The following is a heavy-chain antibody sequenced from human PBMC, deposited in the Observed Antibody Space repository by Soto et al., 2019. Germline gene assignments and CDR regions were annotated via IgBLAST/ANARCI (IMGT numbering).Heavy chain of an antibody. CDR3: AKEMSSRSWYYFDH. Sequence: PGGSLRLSCAASGFTFSNYAMSWVRQAPGKGLEWVSAISSSGDSTYYADAVKGRFTISRDNSKNTLYLHMNIVRAEDTAVYYCAKEMSSRSWYYFDHWGQGTLVTVSS. D-gene: IGHD6-13*01. V-gene: IGHV3-23*01. CDR1: GFTFSNYA. CDR2: ISSSGDST. J-gene: IGHJ4*02.